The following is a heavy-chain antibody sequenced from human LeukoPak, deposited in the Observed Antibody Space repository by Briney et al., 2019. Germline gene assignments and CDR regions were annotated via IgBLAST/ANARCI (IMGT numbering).Heavy chain of an antibody. CDR2: INHSGST. Sequence: SETLSLTCAVYGGSFSGYYWSWIRQPPGKGLEWIGEINHSGSTNYNPSLKSRVTISVDTSKNQFSLKLSSVTAADTAVYYCARITDRTIFGEIMHGFDIWGQGTPVTVSS. CDR3: ARITDRTIFGEIMHGFDI. D-gene: IGHD3-3*01. J-gene: IGHJ3*02. CDR1: GGSFSGYY. V-gene: IGHV4-34*01.